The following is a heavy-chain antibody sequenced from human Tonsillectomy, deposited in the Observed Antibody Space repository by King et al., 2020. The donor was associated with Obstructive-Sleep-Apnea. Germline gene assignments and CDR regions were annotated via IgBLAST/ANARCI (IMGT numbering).Heavy chain of an antibody. D-gene: IGHD4-23*01. V-gene: IGHV1-2*02. CDR1: GYTFTDYY. CDR3: AREGGFGGNKESRGIPTEN. J-gene: IGHJ4*02. Sequence: VQLVQSGAEVKKPGASVKVSCKASGYTFTDYYMHWVRQAPGQGLEWVGWINPKRGGTNSAQKFHGRVTMTRDTSISTAYMELTRLTSDDTAVYYCAREGGFGGNKESRGIPTENWGQGTLVTVSS. CDR2: INPKRGGT.